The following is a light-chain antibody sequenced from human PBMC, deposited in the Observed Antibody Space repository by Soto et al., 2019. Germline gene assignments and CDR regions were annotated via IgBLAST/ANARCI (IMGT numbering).Light chain of an antibody. CDR1: QSVSSY. CDR3: QQRSNWPLIT. J-gene: IGKJ3*01. CDR2: VAS. V-gene: IGKV3-11*01. Sequence: EIVLTQSPATLSLSPGESATLSCRASQSVSSYLAWYQQKPGQAPRLLVYVASNRAPGIPARFSGSGSGTDFTLTISNLEPEDFAVYYCQQRSNWPLITFGPGTKVDIK.